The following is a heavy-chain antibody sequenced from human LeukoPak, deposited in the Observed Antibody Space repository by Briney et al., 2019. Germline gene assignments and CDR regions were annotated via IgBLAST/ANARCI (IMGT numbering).Heavy chain of an antibody. J-gene: IGHJ4*02. D-gene: IGHD5-18*01. CDR1: GGSFSGYY. CDR3: AGDRGYSYGLGY. CDR2: INHSGST. Sequence: SETLSLTCAVYGGSFSGYYWSWIRQPPGKGLEWIGEINHSGSTYYNPSLKSRVTISVDTSKNQFSLKLSSVTAADTAVYYCAGDRGYSYGLGYWGQGTLVTVSS. V-gene: IGHV4-34*01.